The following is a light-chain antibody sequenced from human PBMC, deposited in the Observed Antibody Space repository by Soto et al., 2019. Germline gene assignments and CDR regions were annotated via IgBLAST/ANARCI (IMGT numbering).Light chain of an antibody. CDR3: TSYTRSSAPNYV. CDR1: SSDVGDYNS. J-gene: IGLJ1*01. Sequence: QSALTQPASVSGSPGQSITISCTGTSSDVGDYNSVSWYQQHPGKAPKLMIYDVTNRPSGISNRFSVSKSGNTASLTISGLQAEDEADYYCTSYTRSSAPNYVFGTGTKLTVL. CDR2: DVT. V-gene: IGLV2-14*03.